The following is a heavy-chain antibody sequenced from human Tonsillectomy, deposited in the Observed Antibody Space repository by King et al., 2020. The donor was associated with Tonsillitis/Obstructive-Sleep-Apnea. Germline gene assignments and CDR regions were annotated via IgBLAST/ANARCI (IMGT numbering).Heavy chain of an antibody. V-gene: IGHV1-2*04. CDR1: GYTFTGYY. Sequence: QLVQSGVEVKKPGASVKVSCKASGYTFTGYYMHWVRQAPGQGLEWMGWINPNSGGTNDAQKFQGWVTMTRDTSISTAYMELNRLRSDDTAVYYCARGGIVSNWFDPWGQGTLVTVSS. D-gene: IGHD2-21*01. CDR2: INPNSGGT. J-gene: IGHJ5*02. CDR3: ARGGIVSNWFDP.